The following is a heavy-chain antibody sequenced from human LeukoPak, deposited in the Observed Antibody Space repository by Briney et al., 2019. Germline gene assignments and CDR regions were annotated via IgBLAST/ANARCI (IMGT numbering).Heavy chain of an antibody. CDR2: IIPIFGTS. V-gene: IGHV1-69*01. Sequence: GSSVKVSGKASGGTFSTYAISWVRQAPGQGLEWMGGIIPIFGTSNYAEKFQGRVTITADESTSTAYIELSSLNSEDTAVYYCARTIAARTYYYYCMDVWGKGTPVTASS. CDR3: ARTIAARTYYYYCMDV. CDR1: GGTFSTYA. D-gene: IGHD6-6*01. J-gene: IGHJ6*03.